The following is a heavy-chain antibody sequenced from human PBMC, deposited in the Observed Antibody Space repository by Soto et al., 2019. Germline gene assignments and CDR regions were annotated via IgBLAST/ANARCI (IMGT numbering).Heavy chain of an antibody. D-gene: IGHD1-1*01. CDR1: GFTFESYG. Sequence: PGGSLRLSCAASGFTFESYGMHWVRQAPGKGLEWVAVISYDGSQTYYGDSVKGRFSISRDNSKNILSLQMNSLRGDDSAVYYCARDSRPLDQYYYYGMDVWGQGTTVTV. CDR3: ARDSRPLDQYYYYGMDV. V-gene: IGHV3-30*03. J-gene: IGHJ6*02. CDR2: ISYDGSQT.